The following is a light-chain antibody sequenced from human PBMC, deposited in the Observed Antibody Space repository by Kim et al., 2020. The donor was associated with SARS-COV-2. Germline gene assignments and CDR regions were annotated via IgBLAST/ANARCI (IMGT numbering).Light chain of an antibody. V-gene: IGKV3-20*01. J-gene: IGKJ2*01. CDR1: QTGCSTG. CDR3: EQYGTSPPYT. Sequence: SPGKRATLACRASQTGCSTGLAWYQQKPGKAPRVLNYSASTRATSIPGRFSGGGSGTDFTLTISRLEPEDFAVYYCEQYGTSPPYTFGQGTKLEI. CDR2: SAS.